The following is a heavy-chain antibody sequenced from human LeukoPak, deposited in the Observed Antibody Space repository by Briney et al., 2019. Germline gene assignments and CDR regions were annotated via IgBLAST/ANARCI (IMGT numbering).Heavy chain of an antibody. CDR2: ISWSVGSI. CDR1: GFTFDDYA. J-gene: IGHJ4*02. Sequence: PGRSLRLSCAASGFTFDDYALLWVRQAPGKGLEWVLGISWSVGSIGYADSVKGRFTISRDNATNYLYLQRNSLRAEDMALYYCAKDGVFWSGYLDYWGQGTLVTVSS. CDR3: AKDGVFWSGYLDY. V-gene: IGHV3-9*03. D-gene: IGHD3-3*01.